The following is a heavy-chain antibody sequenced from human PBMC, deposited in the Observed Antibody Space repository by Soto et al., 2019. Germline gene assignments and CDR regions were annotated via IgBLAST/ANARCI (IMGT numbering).Heavy chain of an antibody. Sequence: QVQLVESGGGLVQPGGSLRLSCAASGFSFSDYYMSWIRQPPGKGLEWVSYISKSGSIIHYADSVKGRFTISRDNAKNSLYLQMNSLRAEDTGLYYCARDLSPYSDYYDESSSETWFDPWGQGTLVTVSS. CDR1: GFSFSDYY. CDR2: ISKSGSII. CDR3: ARDLSPYSDYYDESSSETWFDP. J-gene: IGHJ5*02. D-gene: IGHD3-22*01. V-gene: IGHV3-11*01.